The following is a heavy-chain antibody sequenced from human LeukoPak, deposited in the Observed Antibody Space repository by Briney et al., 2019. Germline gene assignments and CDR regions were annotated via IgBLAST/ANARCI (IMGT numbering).Heavy chain of an antibody. Sequence: SETLSLTCTVSGGSISTYYWSWIRQPPGKGLEWIGYIYHSGSTNYNPSLKSRVTISVDTSKNQFSLKLSSVTAADTAVYYCVKLLWFGEADNRFDPWGQGTLVTVYS. CDR1: GGSISTYY. D-gene: IGHD3-10*01. V-gene: IGHV4-59*01. J-gene: IGHJ5*02. CDR3: VKLLWFGEADNRFDP. CDR2: IYHSGST.